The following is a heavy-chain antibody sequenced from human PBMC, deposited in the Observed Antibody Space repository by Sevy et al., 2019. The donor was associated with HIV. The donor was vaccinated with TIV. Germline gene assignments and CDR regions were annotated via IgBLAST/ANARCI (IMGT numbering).Heavy chain of an antibody. J-gene: IGHJ5*02. CDR2: IYYTGST. CDR1: GGSISAYY. D-gene: IGHD5-12*01. Sequence: SETLSLTCTVSGGSISAYYWSWIRQPPGKALEYIGYIYYTGSTNYNPSLENRVTMSVDTSKNQFSLKLNSLTAADTAAYYWTRAPPVRRGDDSLNWFDPWGQGTLVTVSS. CDR3: TRAPPVRRGDDSLNWFDP. V-gene: IGHV4-59*01.